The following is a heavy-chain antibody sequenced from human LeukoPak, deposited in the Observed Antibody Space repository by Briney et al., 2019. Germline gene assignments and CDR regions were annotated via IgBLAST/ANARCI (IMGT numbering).Heavy chain of an antibody. J-gene: IGHJ5*02. CDR2: ISGSGGST. Sequence: PGGSLRLSCAASGFTFSDYYMSWIRQAPGKGLEWVSAISGSGGSTYYADSVKGRFTISRDNSKNTLYLQMNSLRAEDTAVYYCAKSRGITIFGVVISTAFDPWGQGTLVTVSS. CDR3: AKSRGITIFGVVISTAFDP. CDR1: GFTFSDYY. V-gene: IGHV3-23*01. D-gene: IGHD3-3*01.